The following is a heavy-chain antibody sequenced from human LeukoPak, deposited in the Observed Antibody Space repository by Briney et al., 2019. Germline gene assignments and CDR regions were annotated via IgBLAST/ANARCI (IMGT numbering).Heavy chain of an antibody. CDR3: ARGADEDGYWRFDY. CDR1: GYTFTSYD. J-gene: IGHJ4*02. CDR2: MNPDSGNT. V-gene: IGHV1-8*01. Sequence: ASVKVSCKASGYTFTSYDINWVRQAPGQGLEWMGWMNPDSGNTGYAQKFQGRVTMTRNTSINTAYMELTSLRSEDTAVYYCARGADEDGYWRFDYWGQGTLVTVSS. D-gene: IGHD5-24*01.